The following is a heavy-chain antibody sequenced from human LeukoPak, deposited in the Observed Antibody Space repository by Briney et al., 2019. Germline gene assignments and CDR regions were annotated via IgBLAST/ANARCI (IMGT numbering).Heavy chain of an antibody. J-gene: IGHJ6*03. CDR2: ISYSGST. D-gene: IGHD1-26*01. Sequence: PSETLSLTCTVSGGSLSPYYWSWIRQSPGKGLEWIGYISYSGSTNSHPSLKSRVTIPVDMSKPQFYLELSSVTAADTAVYYCARARYREINYAYAGGFYYMDVWGKGTTVTVSS. CDR3: ARARYREINYAYAGGFYYMDV. V-gene: IGHV4-59*01. CDR1: GGSLSPYY.